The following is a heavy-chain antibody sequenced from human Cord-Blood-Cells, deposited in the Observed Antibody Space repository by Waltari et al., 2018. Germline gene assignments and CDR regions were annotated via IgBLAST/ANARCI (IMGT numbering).Heavy chain of an antibody. D-gene: IGHD3-16*01. CDR1: GFSLSTSGVG. CDR3: AHIGLSELGGDYFDY. Sequence: QITLKESGPTLVKPTQTLTLTCTFSGFSLSTSGVGVGWIRQPPGKALEWLALIYWDDDKRYSPSLKSRLTITKDTSKNQVVLTMTNMDPVDTATYYCAHIGLSELGGDYFDYWGQGTLVTVSS. CDR2: IYWDDDK. J-gene: IGHJ4*02. V-gene: IGHV2-5*02.